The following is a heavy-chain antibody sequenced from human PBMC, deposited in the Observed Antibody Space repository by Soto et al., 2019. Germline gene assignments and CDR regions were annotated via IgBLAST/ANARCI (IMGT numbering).Heavy chain of an antibody. J-gene: IGHJ5*02. CDR2: IYYSGST. V-gene: IGHV4-59*01. CDR1: GGSISSYY. D-gene: IGHD3-22*01. Sequence: PSETLSVTCTVSGGSISSYYWSWIRQPPGKGLEWIGYIYYSGSTNYNPSLKSRVTISVDTSKNQFSLKLSSVTAADTAVYYCARGGHYYDSSECWFDPWGQGTLVTVSS. CDR3: ARGGHYYDSSECWFDP.